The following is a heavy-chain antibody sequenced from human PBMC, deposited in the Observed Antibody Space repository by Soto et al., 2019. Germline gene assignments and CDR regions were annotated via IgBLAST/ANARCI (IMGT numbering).Heavy chain of an antibody. J-gene: IGHJ6*02. Sequence: GGSLRLSCAASGFTFSSYEMNWVRQAPGKGLEWVSYISSSGSTIYYADSVKGRFTISRDNAKNSLYLQMNSLRAEDTAVYYCARVETTVTTYRMDVWGQGTKVTVSS. V-gene: IGHV3-48*03. CDR2: ISSSGSTI. CDR3: ARVETTVTTYRMDV. D-gene: IGHD4-17*01. CDR1: GFTFSSYE.